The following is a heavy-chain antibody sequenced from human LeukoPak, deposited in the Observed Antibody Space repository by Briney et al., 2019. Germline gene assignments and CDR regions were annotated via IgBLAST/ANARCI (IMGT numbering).Heavy chain of an antibody. CDR3: AKKGYYDGSGYYMYYFDH. CDR1: GFTFSIYA. CDR2: ISGSGGTA. Sequence: VGSLRLSSAASGFTFSIYAMSWVRQAPGKGLEWVSAISGSGGTAYYADSVKGRFTISRDNSKNTLYLQMNSLRAEDTAVYYCAKKGYYDGSGYYMYYFDHWGQGTLVTVSS. J-gene: IGHJ4*02. V-gene: IGHV3-23*01. D-gene: IGHD3-22*01.